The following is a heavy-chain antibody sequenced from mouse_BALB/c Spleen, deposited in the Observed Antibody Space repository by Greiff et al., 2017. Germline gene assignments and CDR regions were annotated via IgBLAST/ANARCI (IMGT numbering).Heavy chain of an antibody. CDR3: ARSYYDYFDY. D-gene: IGHD2-10*01. CDR2: ISSGGST. Sequence: EVKLVESGGVLVKPGGSLKLSCAASGFTFSSYSMSWVRQTPEKRLEWVASISSGGSTYYPDSVKGRFTISRDNARNILYLQMSSLRSEDTAMYYCARSYYDYFDYWGQGTTLTVSA. V-gene: IGHV5-6-5*01. CDR1: GFTFSSYS. J-gene: IGHJ2*01.